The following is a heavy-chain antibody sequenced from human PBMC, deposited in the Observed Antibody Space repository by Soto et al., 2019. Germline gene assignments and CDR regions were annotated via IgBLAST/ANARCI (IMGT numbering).Heavy chain of an antibody. D-gene: IGHD3-10*01. Sequence: GGSLRLSCAASGFTFSSYAMSWVRQAPGKGLEWVSAISGSGGSTYYADSVKGRFTISRDNSKNTLYLQMNSLRAEDTAVYYCAKGRFTMVRGVKDWFDPWGQGTLVTVSS. CDR1: GFTFSSYA. CDR3: AKGRFTMVRGVKDWFDP. CDR2: ISGSGGST. V-gene: IGHV3-23*01. J-gene: IGHJ5*02.